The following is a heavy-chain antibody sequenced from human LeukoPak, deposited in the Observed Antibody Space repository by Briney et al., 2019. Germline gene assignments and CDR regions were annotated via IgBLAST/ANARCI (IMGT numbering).Heavy chain of an antibody. CDR1: GFTFSSYG. Sequence: GGSLRLSCAASGFTFSSYGMHWVRQAPGKGLEWVAFKRYDGSNKYYADPVKGRFTISRDNSKNTLYLQMNSLRAEDTAVYYCAKSRFGEDTFTYCYMDVWGKGTTVTVSS. V-gene: IGHV3-30*02. CDR2: KRYDGSNK. CDR3: AKSRFGEDTFTYCYMDV. D-gene: IGHD3-10*01. J-gene: IGHJ6*03.